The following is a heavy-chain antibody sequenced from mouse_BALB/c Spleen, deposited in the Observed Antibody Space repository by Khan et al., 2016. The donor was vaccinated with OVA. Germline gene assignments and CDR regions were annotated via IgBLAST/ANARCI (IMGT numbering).Heavy chain of an antibody. CDR3: TRHAYYYDSEGFAY. V-gene: IGHV5-6*01. CDR1: GFTFSTYG. CDR2: VSTGGHYT. Sequence: EVQLVESGGDIVKPGGSLKLSCAASGFTFSTYGMSWVRQTPDKRLEWVATVSTGGHYTYYTDTVKGRFTISRDNAKNTLYLHMSSLRSEDTAMLYYTRHAYYYDSEGFAYWGQGTLVIVSA. D-gene: IGHD1-1*01. J-gene: IGHJ3*01.